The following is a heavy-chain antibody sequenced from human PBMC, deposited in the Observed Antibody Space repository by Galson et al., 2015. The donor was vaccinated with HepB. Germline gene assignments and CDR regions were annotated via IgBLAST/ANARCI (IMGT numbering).Heavy chain of an antibody. D-gene: IGHD6-19*01. V-gene: IGHV1-69*06. J-gene: IGHJ4*02. Sequence: SVKVSCKVSGYTLTELSMHWVRQAPGQGLEWMGGIIPIFGTANYAQKFQGRVTITADKSTSTAYMELSSLRSEDTAVYYCASPATYSSGWYGSFDYWGQGTLVTVSS. CDR3: ASPATYSSGWYGSFDY. CDR1: GYTLTELS. CDR2: IIPIFGTA.